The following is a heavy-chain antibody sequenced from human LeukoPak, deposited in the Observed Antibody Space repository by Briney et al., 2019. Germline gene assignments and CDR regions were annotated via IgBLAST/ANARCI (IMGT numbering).Heavy chain of an antibody. CDR2: IKSKTDGGTT. V-gene: IGHV3-15*01. J-gene: IGHJ4*02. Sequence: GGSLRLSCAASGFTSSNAWMSWVRQAPGKGLEWVGRIKSKTDGGTTDYAAPVKARFTISRDESKNTLYLQMNSLKTEDTAVYYCATEGYSYGYSFDYWGQGTLVTVSS. D-gene: IGHD5-18*01. CDR1: GFTSSNAW. CDR3: ATEGYSYGYSFDY.